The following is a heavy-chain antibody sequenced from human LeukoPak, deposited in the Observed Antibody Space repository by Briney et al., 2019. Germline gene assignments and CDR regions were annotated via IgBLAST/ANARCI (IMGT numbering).Heavy chain of an antibody. CDR2: ISVYNGNT. J-gene: IGHJ4*02. D-gene: IGHD6-13*01. CDR3: AREEIAAAGRGGFH. CDR1: GYIFTSYA. V-gene: IGHV1-18*01. Sequence: ASVEVSCKASGYIFTSYAISWVREVPGQGLEWMGWISVYNGNTNYAEKFQGRVTMTTDTWTSTAYMELRSLRSDDTAIYYCAREEIAAAGRGGFHWGQGTLVTVSS.